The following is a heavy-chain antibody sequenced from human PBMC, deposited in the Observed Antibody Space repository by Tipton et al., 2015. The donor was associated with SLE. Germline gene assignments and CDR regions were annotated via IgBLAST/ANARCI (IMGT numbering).Heavy chain of an antibody. V-gene: IGHV1-46*01. J-gene: IGHJ3*02. Sequence: QSGAEVKKPGASVKVSCKTSGYSFTDYFIHWVRQAPGRGLEWVGMINPSGGTISYAQKFQGRVTVTRDTSTSTVYMELSSLISEDTAVYYCTRSRRGRALDIWGQGTTITVSS. CDR3: TRSRRGRALDI. D-gene: IGHD3-10*01. CDR2: INPSGGTI. CDR1: GYSFTDYF.